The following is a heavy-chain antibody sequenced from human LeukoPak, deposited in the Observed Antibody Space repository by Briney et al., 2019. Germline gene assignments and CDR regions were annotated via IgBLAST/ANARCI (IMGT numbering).Heavy chain of an antibody. Sequence: PWETLSLTCSVSGDLLSRYGYYWGWIRRPRGEGLEWLGTIDYSGNTYYNPSLKSRVTVSIDTSKNHFPLKLNSVTAADTAVYYCTRDIGNWVIDYWGQETLVTVSS. CDR2: IDYSGNT. V-gene: IGHV4-39*02. D-gene: IGHD7-27*01. CDR1: GDLLSRYGYY. J-gene: IGHJ4*02. CDR3: TRDIGNWVIDY.